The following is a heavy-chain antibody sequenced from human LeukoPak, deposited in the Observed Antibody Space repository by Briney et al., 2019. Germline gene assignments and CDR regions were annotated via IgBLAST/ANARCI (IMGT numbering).Heavy chain of an antibody. Sequence: PGGSPRLSCTASGFTFSDAWLSWVRQAPGKGLEWVGRIYSKPDGGATDYAAPVKGRFTISLDDSKTTLYLQMNSLKIEDTAVYYCTTYGTGYFHHWGQGTLVTVSS. CDR3: TTYGTGYFHH. D-gene: IGHD3-10*01. CDR2: IYSKPDGGAT. CDR1: GFTFSDAW. V-gene: IGHV3-15*01. J-gene: IGHJ1*01.